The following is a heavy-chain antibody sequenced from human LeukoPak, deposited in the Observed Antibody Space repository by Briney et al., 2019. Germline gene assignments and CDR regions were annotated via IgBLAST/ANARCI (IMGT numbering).Heavy chain of an antibody. CDR2: IIPIFGTA. D-gene: IGHD6-13*01. CDR3: ARDNSAYSSSWYFNPSPIY. J-gene: IGHJ4*02. V-gene: IGHV1-69*13. CDR1: GGTFSSYA. Sequence: ASVKVSCKASGGTFSSYAISWARRAPGQGLEWMGGIIPIFGTANYAQKFQGRVTITADESTSTAYMELSSLRSEDTAVYYCARDNSAYSSSWYFNPSPIYWGQGTLVTVSS.